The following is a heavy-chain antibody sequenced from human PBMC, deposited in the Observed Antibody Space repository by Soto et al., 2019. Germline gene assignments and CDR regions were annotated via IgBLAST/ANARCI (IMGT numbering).Heavy chain of an antibody. CDR1: GFTFSIYG. J-gene: IGHJ4*02. V-gene: IGHV3-30*18. Sequence: QVQLVESGGGVVQPGRSLRLSCAASGFTFSIYGMHWVRQAPGKGLEWVAVISYDGSNKYYADSVKGRFTISRDNSKNTLYLQMNSLRDEDTAVYYGAKEAVEEYFDYWGQGTLVTVSS. CDR3: AKEAVEEYFDY. D-gene: IGHD6-19*01. CDR2: ISYDGSNK.